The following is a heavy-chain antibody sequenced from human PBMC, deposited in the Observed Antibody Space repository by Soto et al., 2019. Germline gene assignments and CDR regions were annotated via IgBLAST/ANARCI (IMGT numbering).Heavy chain of an antibody. CDR1: GGSISGYY. J-gene: IGHJ4*02. V-gene: IGHV4-59*01. CDR3: ARVFGYGGNSGFDY. D-gene: IGHD4-17*01. Sequence: SETLSLTCTVSGGSISGYYWSWIRQPPGKGLEWIGYIYYSGSTNYNPSLKSRVTISVDTSKNQFSLKLSSVTAADTAVYYCARVFGYGGNSGFDYWGQGTLVTVSS. CDR2: IYYSGST.